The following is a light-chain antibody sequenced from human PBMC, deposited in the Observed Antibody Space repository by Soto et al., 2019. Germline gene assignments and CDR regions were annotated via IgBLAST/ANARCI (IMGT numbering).Light chain of an antibody. CDR1: RSNIGAGYD. CDR3: QSYDSSLSGPVV. J-gene: IGLJ2*01. Sequence: QSVLTQPPSVSGAPGQRVTISCTGSRSNIGAGYDVHWYQQLPGAAPKLLIYDDSNRPSGVPDRFSGSRSGTSASLAITGLQAEDEADYYCQSYDSSLSGPVVFGGGTKLTVL. CDR2: DDS. V-gene: IGLV1-40*01.